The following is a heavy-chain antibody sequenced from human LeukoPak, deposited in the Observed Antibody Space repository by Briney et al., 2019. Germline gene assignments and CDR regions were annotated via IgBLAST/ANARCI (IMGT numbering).Heavy chain of an antibody. J-gene: IGHJ6*03. Sequence: ASVKVSCKASGYTFTSYDINWVRQATGQGLEWMGWMNPNSGNTGYAQKLQGRVTMTTDTSTSTAYMELRSLRSDDTAVYYCARDLVFGLGHYMDVWGKGTTVTVSS. V-gene: IGHV1-8*02. D-gene: IGHD3/OR15-3a*01. CDR1: GYTFTSYD. CDR2: MNPNSGNT. CDR3: ARDLVFGLGHYMDV.